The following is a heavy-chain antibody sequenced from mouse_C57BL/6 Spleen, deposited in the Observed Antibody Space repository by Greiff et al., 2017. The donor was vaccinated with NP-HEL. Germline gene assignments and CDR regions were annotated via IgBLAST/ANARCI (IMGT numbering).Heavy chain of an antibody. V-gene: IGHV1-26*01. CDR3: ARLYGSSSYAMDY. Sequence: EVQLQQSGPELVKPGASVKISCKASGYTFTDYYMNWVKQSHGKSLEWIGDINPKNGGTSYNQKFKGKATLTVDKSSSTAYMELRSLTSEDSAVYYCARLYGSSSYAMDYWGQGTSVTVSS. CDR2: INPKNGGT. D-gene: IGHD1-1*01. CDR1: GYTFTDYY. J-gene: IGHJ4*01.